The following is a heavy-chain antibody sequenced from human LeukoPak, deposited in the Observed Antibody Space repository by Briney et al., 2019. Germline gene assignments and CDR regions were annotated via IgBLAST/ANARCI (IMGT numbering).Heavy chain of an antibody. CDR3: ARAYSTRAHFDY. Sequence: GESLKISCKPFGYGFTSYWIGWVRKMPGKGLEGMGIIYPGDSDTRYSPSFQGQVTISADKSTSTAYLQWSSLKASDTAMYYCARAYSTRAHFDYWGQGTLVTVSS. J-gene: IGHJ4*02. CDR2: IYPGDSDT. CDR1: GYGFTSYW. D-gene: IGHD4-11*01. V-gene: IGHV5-51*01.